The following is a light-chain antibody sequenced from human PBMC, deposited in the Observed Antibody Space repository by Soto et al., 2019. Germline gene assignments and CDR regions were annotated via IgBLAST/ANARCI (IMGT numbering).Light chain of an antibody. CDR1: QIISNN. CDR2: GGV. V-gene: IGKV3-15*01. J-gene: IGKJ5*01. Sequence: VMTQSPATLSLSPGERAALSCRASQIISNNLAWFQQKPGQAPRLLIYGGVTRATGVPARFSGSGSGTEFTLTITSLQYEDFAVYYCQVYNNWPPITFGQGTRLEI. CDR3: QVYNNWPPIT.